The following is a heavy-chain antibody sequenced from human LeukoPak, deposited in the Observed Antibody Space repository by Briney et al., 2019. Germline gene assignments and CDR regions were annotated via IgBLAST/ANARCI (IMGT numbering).Heavy chain of an antibody. CDR2: ISSSGRTI. V-gene: IGHV3-11*04. J-gene: IGHJ4*02. CDR3: AKADCSSSRCYELDY. D-gene: IGHD2-2*01. Sequence: GGSLRLSCAGSGFTFSDYYMSWIRQAPGKGLGWVSYISSSGRTIYYADSGKGRFTISRDNAKNSLYLQMNSLRAEDTAVYYCAKADCSSSRCYELDYWGQGTLVTVSS. CDR1: GFTFSDYY.